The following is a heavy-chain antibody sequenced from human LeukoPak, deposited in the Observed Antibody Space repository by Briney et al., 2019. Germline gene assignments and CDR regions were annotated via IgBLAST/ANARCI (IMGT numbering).Heavy chain of an antibody. CDR3: ATGVQSSGSSHDYYYYYYMDV. CDR1: GYTFTSYD. CDR2: MNPNSGDT. Sequence: GASVKVSCKASGYTFTSYDINWVRQVTGQGLEWMGWMNPNSGDTGYPQKLQGRVTMTTDTSTSTAYMELRSLRSDDTAVYYCATGVQSSGSSHDYYYYYYMDVWGKGTTVTVSS. J-gene: IGHJ6*03. V-gene: IGHV1-8*01. D-gene: IGHD6-19*01.